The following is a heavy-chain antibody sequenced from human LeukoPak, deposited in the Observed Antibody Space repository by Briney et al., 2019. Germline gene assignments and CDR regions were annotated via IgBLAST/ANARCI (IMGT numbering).Heavy chain of an antibody. J-gene: IGHJ4*02. CDR3: ARDVVWGFDY. Sequence: GGSLRLSCAASGFTFSSYSMNWVRQAPGKGLEWVSSISSSSSYIYYADSVKGRFTISRDNAKNTLSLQMNNLRVEDTAVYYCARDVVWGFDYWGQGILVTVSS. CDR2: ISSSSSYI. D-gene: IGHD7-27*01. V-gene: IGHV3-21*01. CDR1: GFTFSSYS.